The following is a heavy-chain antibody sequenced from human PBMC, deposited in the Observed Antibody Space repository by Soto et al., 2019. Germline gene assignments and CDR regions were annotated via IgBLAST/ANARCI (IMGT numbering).Heavy chain of an antibody. J-gene: IGHJ4*02. V-gene: IGHV1-8*01. D-gene: IGHD5-18*01. CDR2: MNPNSGNT. CDR3: ARGPWGGYSYSPLAH. CDR1: GYTFTSYD. Sequence: QVQLVQSGAEVKKPGASVKVSCKASGYTFTSYDIYWVRQATGQGLEWIGWMNPNSGNTGYVQKFQGRVTMTGNTSIRTAYMELSSLRPEDTAVYYCARGPWGGYSYSPLAHWGQGTLVTVSS.